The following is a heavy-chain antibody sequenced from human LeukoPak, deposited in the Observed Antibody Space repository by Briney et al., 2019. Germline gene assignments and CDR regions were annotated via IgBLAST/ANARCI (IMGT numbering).Heavy chain of an antibody. V-gene: IGHV1-2*02. J-gene: IGHJ6*03. Sequence: GASVKVSCKTSGYTFTGYYMHWVRQAPGQGLERMGWINPNSGGTNLAQKFQGRVTMTRDTSITTTYMELSRLRSDDSAVYYCARDAGYYNYYMDVWGTGTPVTISS. CDR2: INPNSGGT. CDR3: ARDAGYYNYYMDV. CDR1: GYTFTGYY.